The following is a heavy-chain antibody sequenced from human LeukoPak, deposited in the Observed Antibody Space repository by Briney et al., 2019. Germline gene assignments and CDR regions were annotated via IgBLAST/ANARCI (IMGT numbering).Heavy chain of an antibody. CDR2: ISWNSGSI. Sequence: GGSLRPSCAASGFTFDDYAMHWVRQAPGKGLEWVSGISWNSGSIGYADSVKGRFTISRDNAKNSLYLQMNSLRAEDTALYYCAKTLRYYDSSGYYYGAFDIWGQGTMVTVSS. CDR1: GFTFDDYA. V-gene: IGHV3-9*01. D-gene: IGHD3-22*01. J-gene: IGHJ3*02. CDR3: AKTLRYYDSSGYYYGAFDI.